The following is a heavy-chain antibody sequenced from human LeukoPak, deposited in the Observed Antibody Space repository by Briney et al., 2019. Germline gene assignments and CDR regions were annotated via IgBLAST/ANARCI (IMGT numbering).Heavy chain of an antibody. CDR2: INPNSGGT. J-gene: IGHJ1*01. Sequence: AAVHVSCKGSGYTLTVYYMHCVRQAPGLGLEWMGWINPNSGGTNYAQKFQGRVAMTRDTSNSTAYMELSRLRSDDTAVFYCARVISGYSYGMWGQGNLVTVSS. V-gene: IGHV1-2*02. CDR1: GYTLTVYY. D-gene: IGHD5-18*01. CDR3: ARVISGYSYGM.